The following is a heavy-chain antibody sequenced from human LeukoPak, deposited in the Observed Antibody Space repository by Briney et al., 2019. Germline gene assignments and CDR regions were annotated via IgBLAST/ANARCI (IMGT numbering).Heavy chain of an antibody. V-gene: IGHV4-34*01. CDR2: INHSGST. CDR3: AREDRGYSYGDL. CDR1: GGSFSGYY. J-gene: IGHJ2*01. Sequence: SETLSLTCAVYGGSFSGYYWSWIRQPPGKGLEWIGEINHSGSTNYNPSLKSRVTISVDTSKNQFSLKLSSVTAADTAVYYCAREDRGYSYGDLWGRGTLVTVSS. D-gene: IGHD5-18*01.